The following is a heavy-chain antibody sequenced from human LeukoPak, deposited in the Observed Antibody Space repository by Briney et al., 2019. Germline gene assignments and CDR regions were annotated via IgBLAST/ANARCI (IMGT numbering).Heavy chain of an antibody. CDR1: GGSISSYY. CDR3: ARDRTTVTKKGNWFDP. D-gene: IGHD4-17*01. V-gene: IGHV4-59*01. J-gene: IGHJ5*02. CDR2: IYYSGST. Sequence: SETLSLTCTVSGGSISSYYWGWIRQPPGKGLEWIGYIYYSGSTNYNPSLKSRVTISVDTSKNQFSLKLSSVTAADTAVYYCARDRTTVTKKGNWFDPWGQGTLVTVSS.